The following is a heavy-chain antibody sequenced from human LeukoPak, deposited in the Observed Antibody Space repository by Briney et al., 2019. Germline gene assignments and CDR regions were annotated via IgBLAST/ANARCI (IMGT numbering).Heavy chain of an antibody. CDR3: ARGVTMIVVVISEVAFDY. V-gene: IGHV1-2*02. D-gene: IGHD3-22*01. CDR1: GYTFTGYY. Sequence: ASVKVSCKASGYTFTGYYMHWVRQAPGQGLEWMGWINPNSGGTNYAQKFQGRVTMTRDTSISTAYMELSRLRPDDTAVYYCARGVTMIVVVISEVAFDYWGQGTLVTVSS. CDR2: INPNSGGT. J-gene: IGHJ4*02.